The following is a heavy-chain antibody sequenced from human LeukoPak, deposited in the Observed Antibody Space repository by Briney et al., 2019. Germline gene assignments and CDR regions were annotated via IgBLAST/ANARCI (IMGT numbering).Heavy chain of an antibody. CDR2: ISWNSGSI. D-gene: IGHD3-10*01. Sequence: GGSLRLSCAASGFTFDDYAMPWVRQAPGKGLEWVSGISWNSGSIGYADAVKGRFTISRDNAKHSLYLQMNSLRAEDTALYYCAKDYLEDGSGLGQVGYYGMDVWGQGTTVTVSS. CDR3: AKDYLEDGSGLGQVGYYGMDV. V-gene: IGHV3-9*01. J-gene: IGHJ6*02. CDR1: GFTFDDYA.